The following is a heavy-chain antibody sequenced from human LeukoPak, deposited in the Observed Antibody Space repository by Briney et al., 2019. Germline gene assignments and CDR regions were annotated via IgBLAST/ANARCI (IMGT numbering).Heavy chain of an antibody. CDR3: VRGYDLWSGDGSHSDY. V-gene: IGHV3-64*01. D-gene: IGHD3/OR15-3a*01. Sequence: TRGSPRLSCAASGFTFSSYAMRWGRPAPRKRPEYVSANRSNGGSTNNANSVKGRFTISRENSKTTRYLQMGSLRGEDRAVYNCVRGYDLWSGDGSHSDYWGEGTLVTVSS. J-gene: IGHJ4*02. CDR2: NRSNGGST. CDR1: GFTFSSYA.